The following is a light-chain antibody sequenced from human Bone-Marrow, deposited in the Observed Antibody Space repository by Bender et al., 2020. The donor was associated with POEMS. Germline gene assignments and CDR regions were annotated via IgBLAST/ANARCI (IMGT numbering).Light chain of an antibody. CDR3: QVWDYPDDHVV. CDR1: NIGRKL. J-gene: IGLJ2*01. CDR2: DDK. Sequence: SYVLTQAPSVSVAPGQTARITCGGDNIGRKLVHWYQLKPGQAPFLVLYDDKDRPSGIPERFSGFNSGSAATLTISRVEAGDEADYYCQVWDYPDDHVVFGGGTKLTV. V-gene: IGLV3-21*02.